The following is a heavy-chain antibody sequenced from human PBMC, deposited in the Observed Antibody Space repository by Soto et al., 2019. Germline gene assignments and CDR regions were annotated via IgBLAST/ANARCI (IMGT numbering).Heavy chain of an antibody. J-gene: IGHJ5*01. Sequence: EVQLVESGGGLVQPGGSLRLSYAASGFTVGNNYMSWVRQAPTKGLEWLSVIFGDGRTYYADSVKGRFTVSRDSSENTLFLQINNLRAEDTAVYYCAGDPFQGFGSWGHGTLVTVSS. CDR1: GFTVGNNY. CDR2: IFGDGRT. V-gene: IGHV3-66*01. CDR3: AGDPFQGFGS.